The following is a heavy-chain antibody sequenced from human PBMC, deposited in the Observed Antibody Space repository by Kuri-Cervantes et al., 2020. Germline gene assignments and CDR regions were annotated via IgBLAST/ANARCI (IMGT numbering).Heavy chain of an antibody. CDR3: ARGPSYPWFDP. CDR1: GGSISSGGYS. Sequence: SETLSLTCAVSGGSISSGGYSWSWIRQPPGKGLEWIRYIYHSGSTYYNPSLKSRVTISIDTSKNQFSLKLSSVTAADTAVYYCARGPSYPWFDPWGQGTLVTVSS. V-gene: IGHV4-30-2*01. J-gene: IGHJ5*02. CDR2: IYHSGST.